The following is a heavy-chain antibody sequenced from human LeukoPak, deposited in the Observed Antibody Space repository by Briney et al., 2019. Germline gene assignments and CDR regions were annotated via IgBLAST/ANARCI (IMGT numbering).Heavy chain of an antibody. V-gene: IGHV4-31*03. CDR1: GGSISSGGYY. D-gene: IGHD5-12*01. Sequence: SQTLSLTCTVSGGSISSGGYYWSWIRQHPGKGLEWIGYIYYSGSTYYNPSLKSRVTISVDTSKNQFSLKLSSVTAADTAMYYCARVYGGYVSDYYYGMDVWGQGTTVTVSS. J-gene: IGHJ6*02. CDR3: ARVYGGYVSDYYYGMDV. CDR2: IYYSGST.